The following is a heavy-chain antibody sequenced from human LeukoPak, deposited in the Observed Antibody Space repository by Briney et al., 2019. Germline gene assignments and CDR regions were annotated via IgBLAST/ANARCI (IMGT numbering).Heavy chain of an antibody. V-gene: IGHV1-8*01. D-gene: IGHD2-2*01. CDR2: MNPNSGNT. CDR3: ARDGKYCSSTSCPTIDAFDI. J-gene: IGHJ3*02. CDR1: GYTFTSYD. Sequence: ASVKVSCKASGYTFTSYDINWVRQATGQGLEWMGWMNPNSGNTGYAQKLQGRVTMTTDTSTSTAYMELRSLRSDDTAVYYCARDGKYCSSTSCPTIDAFDIWGQGTMVTVSS.